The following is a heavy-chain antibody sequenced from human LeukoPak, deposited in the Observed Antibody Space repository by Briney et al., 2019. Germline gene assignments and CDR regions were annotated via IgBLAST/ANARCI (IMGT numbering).Heavy chain of an antibody. V-gene: IGHV3-23*01. Sequence: GGSLRLSCAASGFTFSSYAMSWVRQAPGKGLEWVSAISGSGGSTYYADSVKGRFTISRNNSKNTLYLQMNSLRAEDTAVYYCAKDYDFWSGPNDIWGQGTMVTVSS. D-gene: IGHD3-3*01. J-gene: IGHJ3*02. CDR3: AKDYDFWSGPNDI. CDR1: GFTFSSYA. CDR2: ISGSGGST.